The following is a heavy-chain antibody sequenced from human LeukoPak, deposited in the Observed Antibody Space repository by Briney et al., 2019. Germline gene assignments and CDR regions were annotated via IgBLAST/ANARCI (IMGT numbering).Heavy chain of an antibody. CDR3: ARHGKVGATQSWVDY. CDR2: IYPGDSDT. CDR1: GYSFTTYW. Sequence: GESLKISCKGSGYSFTTYWIAWVRQMPGKGLESMGIIYPGDSDTRYSLSFQGHVTISADKSSSTAYLQWSSLKASDTAMYYCARHGKVGATQSWVDYWGQGTLVSVSS. V-gene: IGHV5-51*01. J-gene: IGHJ4*02. D-gene: IGHD1-26*01.